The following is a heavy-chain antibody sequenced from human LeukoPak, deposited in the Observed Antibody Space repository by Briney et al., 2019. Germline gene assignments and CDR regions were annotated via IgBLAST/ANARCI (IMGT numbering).Heavy chain of an antibody. Sequence: GGSLRLSCAASRLTGSHNYVSWVRQAPGKGLEWVSAIHTSGDTCYADSVKGRFTISRDTSKNTLYLQINSLRVEDTAVYYCIVFGDSNHWGQGTLVTVSS. CDR2: IHTSGDT. CDR1: RLTGSHNY. D-gene: IGHD4-17*01. J-gene: IGHJ5*02. CDR3: IVFGDSNH. V-gene: IGHV3-53*01.